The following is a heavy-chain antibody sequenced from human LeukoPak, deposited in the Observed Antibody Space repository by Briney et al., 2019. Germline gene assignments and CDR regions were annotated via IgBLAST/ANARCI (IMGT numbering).Heavy chain of an antibody. V-gene: IGHV1-2*02. D-gene: IGHD2-15*01. CDR1: GYTFTGYY. CDR3: ARAHCSGGSCYSDFDY. Sequence: ASVKVSCKASGYTFTGYYMHWVRQAPGQGLEWMGWINPNSGGTNDAQKFQGRVTMTRDTSISTAYMELSRLRSDDTAVYYCARAHCSGGSCYSDFDYWGQGTLVTVSS. J-gene: IGHJ4*02. CDR2: INPNSGGT.